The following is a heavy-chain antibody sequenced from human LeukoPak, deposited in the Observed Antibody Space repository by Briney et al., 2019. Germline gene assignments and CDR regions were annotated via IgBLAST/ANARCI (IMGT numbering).Heavy chain of an antibody. CDR3: AKVRRYFDWVSLEAFDI. V-gene: IGHV3-23*01. CDR2: ISGTGGST. Sequence: GGSLRLSCAASGFTFSSYAMSWVRQAPGTGLEWVSGISGTGGSTYTADSVKGRFTIARDNSKNTLYLQKNSLRAEDTAVYYCAKVRRYFDWVSLEAFDIWGQGTMVTVSS. J-gene: IGHJ3*02. CDR1: GFTFSSYA. D-gene: IGHD3-9*01.